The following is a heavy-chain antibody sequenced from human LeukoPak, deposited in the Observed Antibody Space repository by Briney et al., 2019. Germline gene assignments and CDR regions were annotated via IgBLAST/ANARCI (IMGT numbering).Heavy chain of an antibody. D-gene: IGHD3-22*01. V-gene: IGHV3-23*01. CDR2: ITNRDGTT. Sequence: PGGTLRLSCEASGCTFSIYAMRWVRQTPGKGLQWVSSITNRDGTTYYADSVKDRFTISRDNSEKTLYPRMSSLRAEDTAVYYCARDRPNYYGSDGHYYRRDGDHWGQRTLVTVSS. CDR1: GCTFSIYA. CDR3: ARDRPNYYGSDGHYYRRDGDH. J-gene: IGHJ5*02.